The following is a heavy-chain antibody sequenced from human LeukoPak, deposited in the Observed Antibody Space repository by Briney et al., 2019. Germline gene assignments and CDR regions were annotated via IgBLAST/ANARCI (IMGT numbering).Heavy chain of an antibody. D-gene: IGHD5-12*01. CDR1: GFTFSSYE. CDR3: ARVGGFYYMDV. CDR2: ISSSGSTI. J-gene: IGHJ6*03. V-gene: IGHV3-48*03. Sequence: GGSLRLSCAASGFTFSSYEMNWVRQAPGKGLEWVSYISSSGSTIYYADSVKGRFTISRDNAKKSLYLQMNSLRAEDTAVYYCARVGGFYYMDVWGKGTTVTVSS.